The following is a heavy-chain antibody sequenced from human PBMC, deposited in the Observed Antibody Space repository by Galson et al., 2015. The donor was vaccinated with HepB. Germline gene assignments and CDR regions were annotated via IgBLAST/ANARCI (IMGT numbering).Heavy chain of an antibody. CDR3: ARGAWGYHTYNWFDP. CDR2: INAGNGNT. CDR1: GYTFTSYA. V-gene: IGHV1-3*01. Sequence: SVKVSCKASGYTFTSYAMHWVRQAPGQRLEWMGWINAGNGNTKYSQKFQGRVTITRDTSASTAYMELSSLRSEDTAVYYCARGAWGYHTYNWFDPWGQGTLVTVSS. J-gene: IGHJ5*02. D-gene: IGHD3-3*01.